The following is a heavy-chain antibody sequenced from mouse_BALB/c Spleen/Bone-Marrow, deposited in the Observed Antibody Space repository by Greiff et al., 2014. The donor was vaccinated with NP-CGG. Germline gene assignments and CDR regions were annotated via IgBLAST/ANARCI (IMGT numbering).Heavy chain of an antibody. J-gene: IGHJ3*01. CDR3: VRGNFQFAY. CDR2: IDPENGNT. CDR1: GFNIKELY. V-gene: IGHV14-1*02. Sequence: DVHLVESGAELVRPGALVKLSCITSGFNIKELYMHWVKQRPEQGLEWIGWIDPENGNTIYDPNFQGKASISADTSSNTAYLQLSNLTSEDTAVYYCVRGNFQFAYWGQGTLVTVSA.